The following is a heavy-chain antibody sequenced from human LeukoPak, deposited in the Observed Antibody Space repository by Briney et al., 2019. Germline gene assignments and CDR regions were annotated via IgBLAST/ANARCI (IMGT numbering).Heavy chain of an antibody. J-gene: IGHJ4*02. CDR2: IYTSGST. CDR1: GGSISSYY. CDR3: ARSLDDYGERYFDY. D-gene: IGHD4-17*01. Sequence: PSETLSLTCTVSGGSISSYYWSWIRQPAGKGLEWIGRIYTSGSTNYNPSLKSRVTMSVDTSKNQFSLKLSSVTAADTAVYYCARSLDDYGERYFDYWGQGTLVTVSS. V-gene: IGHV4-4*07.